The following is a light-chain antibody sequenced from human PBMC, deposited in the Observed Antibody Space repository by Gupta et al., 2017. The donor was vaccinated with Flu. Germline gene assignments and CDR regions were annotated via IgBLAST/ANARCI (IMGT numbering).Light chain of an antibody. J-gene: IGKJ2*01. CDR3: MQGSSVPYT. Sequence: AAANSKTYKRRFFCSNRNNYLPWYQQRPRQPPRVLIYRVSTRESGVPDRFSGRGSGTDFTLTISRLQAEDVAVYYCMQGSSVPYTFGQGTKMEIK. V-gene: IGKV4-1*01. CDR1: KRRFFCSNRNNY. CDR2: RVS.